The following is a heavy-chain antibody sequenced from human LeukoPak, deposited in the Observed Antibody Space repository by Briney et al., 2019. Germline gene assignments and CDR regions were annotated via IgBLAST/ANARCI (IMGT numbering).Heavy chain of an antibody. CDR2: ISVASNT. CDR3: ADYGVSGVRNNFY. Sequence: PGGFMRLSCAASGLAFSSYPMSWVRRAPGKGLEWVSTISVASNTFYADSVKGRFTISRDNSRNTVYLQMTSLRADDTAVYYCADYGVSGVRNNFYWGQGTLVTVSS. V-gene: IGHV3-23*01. CDR1: GLAFSSYP. J-gene: IGHJ4*02. D-gene: IGHD3-3*01.